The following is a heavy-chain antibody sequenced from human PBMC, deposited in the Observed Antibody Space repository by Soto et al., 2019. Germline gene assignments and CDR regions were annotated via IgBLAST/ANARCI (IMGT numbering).Heavy chain of an antibody. J-gene: IGHJ4*02. V-gene: IGHV3-30*18. CDR2: ISYDGNKK. Sequence: PGGSLRLSCAASGFIFSSYGMHWVRQTPGKGLQWVAAISYDGNKKYYADSVKGRFTISRDNSKNTLYLQTNSLRGDDTAVYFCAKGPRGDSNTASLDYWGQGSLVTVSS. D-gene: IGHD5-18*01. CDR3: AKGPRGDSNTASLDY. CDR1: GFIFSSYG.